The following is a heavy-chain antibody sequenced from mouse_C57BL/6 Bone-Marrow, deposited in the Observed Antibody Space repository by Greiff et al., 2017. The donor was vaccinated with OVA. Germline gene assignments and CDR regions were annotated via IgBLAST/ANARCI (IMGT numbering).Heavy chain of an antibody. V-gene: IGHV1-69*01. Sequence: QVQLQQPGAELVMPGASVKLSCKASGYTFTSYWMHWVKQRPGQGLEWIGEIDPSDSYTNYSQKFKGKSTLTVDKSSSTAYMQLSSLTSEDSAVYYCARDGYYLSWFAYWGQGTLVTVSA. CDR2: IDPSDSYT. CDR1: GYTFTSYW. CDR3: ARDGYYLSWFAY. J-gene: IGHJ3*01. D-gene: IGHD2-3*01.